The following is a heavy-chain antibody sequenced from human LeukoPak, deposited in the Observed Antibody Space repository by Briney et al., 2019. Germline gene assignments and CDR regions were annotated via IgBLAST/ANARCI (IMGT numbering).Heavy chain of an antibody. Sequence: PGGSLRLSCAASGFTFSSYGMHWVRQAPGKGLEWVAVIWYDGSNKYYADPVKGRFTISRDNSKNTLYLQMNSLRAEDTAVYYCARDFSSSWYSHYYYYGMDVWGQGTTVTVSS. CDR2: IWYDGSNK. CDR3: ARDFSSSWYSHYYYYGMDV. V-gene: IGHV3-33*01. J-gene: IGHJ6*02. D-gene: IGHD6-13*01. CDR1: GFTFSSYG.